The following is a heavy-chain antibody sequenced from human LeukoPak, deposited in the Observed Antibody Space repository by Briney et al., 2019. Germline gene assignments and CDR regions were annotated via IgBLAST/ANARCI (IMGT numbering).Heavy chain of an antibody. CDR3: ARDWDYYGSGSYYPFDY. CDR1: GFTVRSSY. D-gene: IGHD3-10*01. V-gene: IGHV3-53*01. J-gene: IGHJ4*02. CDR2: IYSGGSP. Sequence: GGSLRLSCAASGFTVRSSYMSWVRQAPGKGLEWVSVIYSGGSPDYADSAKGRFAISSDNAKNSLYLQMNSLRAEDTAVYYCARDWDYYGSGSYYPFDYWGQGTLVTVSS.